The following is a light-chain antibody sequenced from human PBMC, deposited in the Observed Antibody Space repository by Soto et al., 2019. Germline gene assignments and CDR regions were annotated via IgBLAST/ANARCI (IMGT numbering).Light chain of an antibody. V-gene: IGLV1-40*01. Sequence: QSALTQPPSVSGAPGQRVTISCTGSSSNIGAGFDVHWYQHLPGTAPKLLIYGNNKRPSGVPDRFSGSKSGNTASLTISGLQAEDEAEYFCCSFVGSHSVVFGGGTKLTVL. CDR2: GNN. CDR1: SSNIGAGFD. J-gene: IGLJ3*02. CDR3: CSFVGSHSVV.